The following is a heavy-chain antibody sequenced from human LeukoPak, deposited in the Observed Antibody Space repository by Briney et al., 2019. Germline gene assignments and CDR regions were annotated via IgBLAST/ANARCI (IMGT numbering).Heavy chain of an antibody. D-gene: IGHD3-22*01. Sequence: PSETLSLTCTASGFTISSYYMSWIRQAPGKGLEWIGFIYCSGSTNYNASLKSRVTISVDTSKNQYSLKLSSVTAADPAVYSCANDYYDSSAMVWGQGTMVTVSS. J-gene: IGHJ3*01. CDR1: GFTISSYY. CDR2: IYCSGST. V-gene: IGHV4-59*01. CDR3: ANDYYDSSAMV.